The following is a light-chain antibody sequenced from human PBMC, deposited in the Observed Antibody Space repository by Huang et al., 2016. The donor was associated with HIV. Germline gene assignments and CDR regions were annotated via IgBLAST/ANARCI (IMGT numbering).Light chain of an antibody. CDR3: QQYGSSSWT. CDR2: GAS. CDR1: QSVSRSY. V-gene: IGKV3-20*01. Sequence: EIVLTQSPGTLSLSPGERATLSCRASQSVSRSYLAWYQQNPGQAPRLLIHGASTRATGIPDRCSGSGSGTDFTLTINRLEPEDFAVYYCQQYGSSSWTFGQGTKVEIK. J-gene: IGKJ1*01.